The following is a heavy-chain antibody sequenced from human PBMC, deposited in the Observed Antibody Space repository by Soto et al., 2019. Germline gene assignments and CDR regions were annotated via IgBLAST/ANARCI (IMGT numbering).Heavy chain of an antibody. CDR3: AREGGEAGENNYYYGMDV. J-gene: IGHJ6*02. CDR1: GFTFSSYW. Sequence: GGSLRLSCAASGFTFSSYWMSWVRQAPGKGLEWVANIKQDGSEKYYVDSVKGRFTISRDNAKNSLYLQMNSLRAEDTAVYYCAREGGEAGENNYYYGMDVWGQGTTVTVSS. D-gene: IGHD3-16*01. V-gene: IGHV3-7*01. CDR2: IKQDGSEK.